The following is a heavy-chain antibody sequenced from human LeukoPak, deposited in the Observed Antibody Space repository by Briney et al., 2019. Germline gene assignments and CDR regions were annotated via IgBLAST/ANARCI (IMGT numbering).Heavy chain of an antibody. CDR2: IKQDGSEK. V-gene: IGHV3-7*01. CDR3: ARDGDYYDSSSNDY. D-gene: IGHD3-22*01. CDR1: GFTFSSYW. J-gene: IGHJ4*02. Sequence: PGGSLRLSCVASGFTFSSYWMSWVRQAPGKGLEWVANIKQDGSEKYYVDPVKGRFTISRDNAKNSLYLQMNSLRAEDTAVYYCARDGDYYDSSSNDYWGQGTLVTVSS.